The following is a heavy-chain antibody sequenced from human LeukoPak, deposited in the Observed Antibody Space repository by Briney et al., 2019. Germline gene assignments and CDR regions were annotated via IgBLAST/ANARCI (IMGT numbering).Heavy chain of an antibody. J-gene: IGHJ6*03. Sequence: PSETLSLTCTVSGGSISSSSYYWGWIRQPPGKGLEWIGCIYYTGSTYYNPSLKSRVTISVDTSKNQFSLKLSSVTAADTAVYYCARVTYYYYYMDIWGKGTTVTVSS. CDR1: GGSISSSSYY. V-gene: IGHV4-39*07. CDR2: IYYTGST. CDR3: ARVTYYYYYMDI.